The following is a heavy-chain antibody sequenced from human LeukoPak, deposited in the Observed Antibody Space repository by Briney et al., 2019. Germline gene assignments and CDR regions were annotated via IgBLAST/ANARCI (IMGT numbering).Heavy chain of an antibody. V-gene: IGHV3-30-3*01. D-gene: IGHD4-17*01. CDR3: ARVATVTTDYYYGMDV. Sequence: GRSLRLSCAASGFTFSSYAMHWVRQAPGKGLEWVAVISYDGSNKYYADSVKGRFTISRDNSKNTLYLQMNSLRAEDTAVYYCARVATVTTDYYYGMDVWGQGTTVTVSS. CDR1: GFTFSSYA. J-gene: IGHJ6*02. CDR2: ISYDGSNK.